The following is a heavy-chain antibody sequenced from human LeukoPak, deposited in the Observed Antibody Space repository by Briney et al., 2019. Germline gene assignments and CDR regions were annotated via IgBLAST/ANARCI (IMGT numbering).Heavy chain of an antibody. CDR1: GFTFSNYA. J-gene: IGHJ4*02. CDR2: ISGSGGST. D-gene: IGHD6-19*01. Sequence: GGSLRLSCAAYGFTFSNYAMSWVRQAPGKGLEWVSAISGSGGSTYYAYSVKGRFTISRGNCKNTLYLQMNSLRAEDTAVYYCAKDKFGGWPSPGNDYWGQGTLVTVSS. CDR3: AKDKFGGWPSPGNDY. V-gene: IGHV3-23*01.